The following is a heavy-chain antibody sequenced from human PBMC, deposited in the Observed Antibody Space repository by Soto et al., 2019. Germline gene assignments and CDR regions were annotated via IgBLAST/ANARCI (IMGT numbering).Heavy chain of an antibody. J-gene: IGHJ6*02. D-gene: IGHD6-19*01. CDR1: GFTFSSYA. Sequence: GGSLRLSCAASGFTFSSYAMHWVRQAPGKGLEWVAVISYDGSNKYYADSVKGRFTISRDNSKNTLYLQMNSQRAEDTAVYYCARDSPLYSSGWYTRRYYGMDVGGQGTTVTVSS. V-gene: IGHV3-30-3*01. CDR3: ARDSPLYSSGWYTRRYYGMDV. CDR2: ISYDGSNK.